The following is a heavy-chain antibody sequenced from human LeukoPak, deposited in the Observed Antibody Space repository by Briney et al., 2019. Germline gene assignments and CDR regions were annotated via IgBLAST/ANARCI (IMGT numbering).Heavy chain of an antibody. V-gene: IGHV4-59*06. CDR2: IYYSGST. CDR3: ASILLSYDSSDYHYYFDY. Sequence: SETLSLTCTVSGGSISSYYWSWIRQHPGKGLEWIGYIYYSGSTYYNPSLKSRVTISVDTSKNQFSLKLSSVTAADTAVYYCASILLSYDSSDYHYYFDYWGQGTLVTVSP. J-gene: IGHJ4*02. CDR1: GGSISSYY. D-gene: IGHD3-22*01.